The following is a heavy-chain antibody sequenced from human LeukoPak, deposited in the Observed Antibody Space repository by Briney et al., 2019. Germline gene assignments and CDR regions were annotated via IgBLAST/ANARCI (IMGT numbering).Heavy chain of an antibody. CDR2: ISAYNGNT. D-gene: IGHD1-26*01. CDR3: ARGPKKTLQSIVGATYRHGHGAFDI. J-gene: IGHJ3*02. Sequence: ASVKVSCKASGYTFTSYGISWVRQAPGQGLEWMGWISAYNGNTNYAQKLQGRVTMTTDTSTSTAYMELRSLRSDDTAVYYCARGPKKTLQSIVGATYRHGHGAFDIWGQGTMVTVSS. CDR1: GYTFTSYG. V-gene: IGHV1-18*01.